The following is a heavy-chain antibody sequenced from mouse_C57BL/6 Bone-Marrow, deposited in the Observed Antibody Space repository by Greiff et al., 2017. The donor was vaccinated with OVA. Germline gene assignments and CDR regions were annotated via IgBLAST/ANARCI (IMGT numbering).Heavy chain of an antibody. V-gene: IGHV1-64*01. CDR1: GYTFTSYW. D-gene: IGHD1-1*01. CDR2: IHPNSGST. CDR3: ARENYGSSNWYFDV. Sequence: QVQLQQPGAELVKPGASVKLSCKASGYTFTSYWMHWVKQRPGQGLEWIGMIHPNSGSTNYNEKFKSKATLTVDKSSSPAYMQLSSLTSEDSAVYYCARENYGSSNWYFDVWGTGTTVTVSS. J-gene: IGHJ1*03.